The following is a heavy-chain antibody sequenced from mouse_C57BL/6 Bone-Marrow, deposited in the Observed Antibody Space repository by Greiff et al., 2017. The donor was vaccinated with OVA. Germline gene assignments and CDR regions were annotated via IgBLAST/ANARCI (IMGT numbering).Heavy chain of an antibody. D-gene: IGHD2-1*01. Sequence: VQLQQSGAELVRPGTSVKMSCKASGYTFTNYWIGWAKQRPGHGLEWIGDIYPGGGYTTYNEKFKGKATLTADKSSSTAYMQFSSLTSEDSAIYYCARGGNRYFDVWGTGTTVTVSS. J-gene: IGHJ1*03. CDR3: ARGGNRYFDV. V-gene: IGHV1-63*01. CDR2: IYPGGGYT. CDR1: GYTFTNYW.